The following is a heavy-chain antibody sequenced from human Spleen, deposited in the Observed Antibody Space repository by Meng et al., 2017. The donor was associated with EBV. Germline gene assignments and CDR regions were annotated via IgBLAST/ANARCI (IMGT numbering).Heavy chain of an antibody. CDR2: IYWDDDK. Sequence: QITFKESGPTLVKPTRTLTLTCTFSGFSLSTSGVGVGWIRQPPGKALEWLALIYWDDDKRYSPSLKSGLTITKDTSKNQVVLTMTNMDPVDTATYYCARVRYFDWSNWFDPWGQGTLVTVSS. V-gene: IGHV2-5*02. CDR3: ARVRYFDWSNWFDP. J-gene: IGHJ5*02. CDR1: GFSLSTSGVG. D-gene: IGHD3-9*01.